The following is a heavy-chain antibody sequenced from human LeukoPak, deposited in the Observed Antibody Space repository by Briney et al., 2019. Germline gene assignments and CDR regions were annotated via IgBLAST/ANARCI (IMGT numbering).Heavy chain of an antibody. CDR1: RFTFSDYY. J-gene: IGHJ6*02. Sequence: PGGSLRLSCAASRFTFSDYYMSWIRQAPGKGLEWVSYISTSGSTTYYADSVKGRFIISRDNARNSLHLQMNSLRADDTAVYHCARGHYVVDVWGQGTTVTVSS. CDR2: ISTSGSTT. V-gene: IGHV3-11*01. CDR3: ARGHYVVDV.